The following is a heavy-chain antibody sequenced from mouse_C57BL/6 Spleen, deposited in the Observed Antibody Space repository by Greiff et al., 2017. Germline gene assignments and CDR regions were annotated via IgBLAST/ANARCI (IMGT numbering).Heavy chain of an antibody. CDR3: AIYYYGSDYAMDY. Sequence: VQLKQSGPGLVQPSQSLSITCTFSGFSLTSYCVHFVRHSPVKGLEWLGFIWCGGSPDYNAAFISRLCISKDNSKSQVFFKMNSLQADDTAIYYCAIYYYGSDYAMDYWGQGTSVTVSS. CDR1: GFSLTSYC. CDR2: IWCGGSP. D-gene: IGHD1-1*01. V-gene: IGHV2-2*01. J-gene: IGHJ4*01.